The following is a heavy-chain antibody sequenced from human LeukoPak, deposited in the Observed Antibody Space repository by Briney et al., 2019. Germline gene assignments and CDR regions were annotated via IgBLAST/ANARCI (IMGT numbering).Heavy chain of an antibody. CDR3: ARAHCTATSCHHFDY. CDR1: GGSFSSYY. CDR2: IYNSGGT. V-gene: IGHV4-4*07. J-gene: IGHJ4*02. D-gene: IGHD2-2*01. Sequence: SETLSLTCTVSGGSFSSYYWSWIRQPAGKGLDWIGRIYNSGGTNYNPSLESRVTMSVDTSKNQFSLKPSSATAADTAVYYCARAHCTATSCHHFDYWGQGALVTVSS.